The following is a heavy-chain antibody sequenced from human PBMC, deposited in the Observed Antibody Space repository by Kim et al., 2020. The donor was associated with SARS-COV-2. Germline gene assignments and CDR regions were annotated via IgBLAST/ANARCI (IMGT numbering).Heavy chain of an antibody. Sequence: GGSLRLSCTASGFTFGDYAMSWVRQAPGKGLEWVAGIRSMGGGGTTEYSAASEGRWIIATDDSTSITYLQMNSLTTEDTAVYYCTRASTPTYYYDSSGYYPSTAFDTWGQREIVSVSS. D-gene: IGHD3-22*01. V-gene: IGHV3-49*04. CDR1: GFTFGDYA. CDR3: TRASTPTYYYDSSGYYPSTAFDT. J-gene: IGHJ3*02. CDR2: IRSMGGGGTT.